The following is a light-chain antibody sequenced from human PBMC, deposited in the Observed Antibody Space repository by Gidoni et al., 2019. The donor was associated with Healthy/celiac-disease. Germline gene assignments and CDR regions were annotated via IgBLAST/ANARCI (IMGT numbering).Light chain of an antibody. CDR3: QQSYRTPYT. CDR2: AAS. Sequence: DILMTQYPSSLSASVGDRVTITCRASQSISSYLNWYQQKPGKAPKLLIYAASSLQSGVPSRVSESGSGTDFTLTISSLQPEEFATYYCQQSYRTPYTFGQXTKLEIK. V-gene: IGKV1-39*01. J-gene: IGKJ2*01. CDR1: QSISSY.